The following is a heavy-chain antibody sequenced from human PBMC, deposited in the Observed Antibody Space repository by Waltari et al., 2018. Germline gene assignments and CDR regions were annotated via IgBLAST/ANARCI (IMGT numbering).Heavy chain of an antibody. V-gene: IGHV7-4-1*02. CDR2: INTNTGNP. Sequence: QVQLVQSGSELKKPGASVKVSCKASGYPFPSYAMNLVRQAPGQGLEWMGWINTNTGNPTYAQGFTGRFVFSLDTSVSTAYLQISSLKAEDTAVYYCARVLYYYGSSPVGPDYWGQGTLVTVSS. CDR1: GYPFPSYA. CDR3: ARVLYYYGSSPVGPDY. D-gene: IGHD3-10*01. J-gene: IGHJ4*02.